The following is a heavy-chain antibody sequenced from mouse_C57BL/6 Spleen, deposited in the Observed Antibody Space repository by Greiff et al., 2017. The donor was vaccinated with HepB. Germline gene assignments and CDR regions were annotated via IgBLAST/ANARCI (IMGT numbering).Heavy chain of an antibody. CDR2: ISNGGGST. J-gene: IGHJ1*03. V-gene: IGHV5-12*01. D-gene: IGHD1-1*01. CDR3: ARQRSYYGSSYWYFDV. Sequence: EVRLVESGGGLVQPGGSLKLSCAASGFTFSDYYMYWVRQTPEKRLEWVAYISNGGGSTYYPDTVKGRFTISRDNAKNTLYLQMSRLKSEDTAMYYCARQRSYYGSSYWYFDVWGTGTTVTVSS. CDR1: GFTFSDYY.